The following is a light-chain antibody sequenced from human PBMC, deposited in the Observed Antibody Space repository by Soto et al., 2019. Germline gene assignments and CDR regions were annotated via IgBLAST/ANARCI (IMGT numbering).Light chain of an antibody. CDR3: CSYAGGSTFDWR. Sequence: QSALTQPASVSGSPGQSITISCTGISSDVGSYNLVSWYQQHPGKAPQLIIYEGIKRPSGVSDRFSASESGNTASLTISGRQPEDEADYYCCSYAGGSTFDWRFGGGTKGTVL. J-gene: IGLJ3*02. CDR1: SSDVGSYNL. CDR2: EGI. V-gene: IGLV2-23*03.